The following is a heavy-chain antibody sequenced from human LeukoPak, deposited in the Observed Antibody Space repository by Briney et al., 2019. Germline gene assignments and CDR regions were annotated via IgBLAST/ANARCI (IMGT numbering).Heavy chain of an antibody. CDR3: AKGSLAVPATPLDF. D-gene: IGHD2-15*01. V-gene: IGHV3-11*01. Sequence: PGGSLRLSCTASGFPFGDSFMTWVRQAPGKGLEWTSYISSRGTTIYYADSVKGRFTISRDNAKNTVYLQMNRLRVEDTGVFYCAKGSLAVPATPLDFWGPGTVALVSS. J-gene: IGHJ4*02. CDR1: GFPFGDSF. CDR2: ISSRGTTI.